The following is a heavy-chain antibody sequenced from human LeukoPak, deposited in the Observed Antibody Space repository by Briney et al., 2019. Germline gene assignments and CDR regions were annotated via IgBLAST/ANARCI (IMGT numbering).Heavy chain of an antibody. V-gene: IGHV3-9*01. CDR1: GFTFDDCA. CDR3: AKDVYDSSGYYSRFDY. CDR2: ISWNSGSI. J-gene: IGHJ4*02. Sequence: PGGSLRLSCAASGFTFDDCAMHWVRQAPGKGLEWDSGISWNSGSIGYADSVKGRFTISRDNAKNSLYLQMNSLRAEDTALYYCAKDVYDSSGYYSRFDYWGQGTLVTVSS. D-gene: IGHD3-22*01.